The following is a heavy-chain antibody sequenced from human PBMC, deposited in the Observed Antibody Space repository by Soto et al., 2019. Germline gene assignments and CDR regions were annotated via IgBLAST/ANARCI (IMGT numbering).Heavy chain of an antibody. Sequence: SVKVSCKASGGTFSSYAISWVRQAPGQGLEWMGGIIPIFGTANYAQKFQGRVTITADESTSTAYMELSSLRSEDTAVYYCAGAFWSGYYYFDYWGQGTLVTVSS. CDR2: IIPIFGTA. D-gene: IGHD3-3*01. J-gene: IGHJ4*02. V-gene: IGHV1-69*13. CDR3: AGAFWSGYYYFDY. CDR1: GGTFSSYA.